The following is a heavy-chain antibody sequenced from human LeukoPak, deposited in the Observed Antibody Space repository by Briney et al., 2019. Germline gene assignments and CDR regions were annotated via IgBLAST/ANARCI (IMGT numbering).Heavy chain of an antibody. Sequence: KPGASVKVSCKVSGYTFTGYYMHWVRQAPGQGLEWMGWINPNSGGTNYAQKFQSRVTMTRDTSISTAYMEMSRLRSDDTAVYYCARGLGDILTGYYYWGQGTLVTVSS. CDR1: GYTFTGYY. V-gene: IGHV1-2*02. CDR2: INPNSGGT. CDR3: ARGLGDILTGYYY. D-gene: IGHD3-9*01. J-gene: IGHJ4*02.